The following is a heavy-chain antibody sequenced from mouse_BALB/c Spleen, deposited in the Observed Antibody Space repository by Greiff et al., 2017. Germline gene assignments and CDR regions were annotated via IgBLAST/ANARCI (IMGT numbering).Heavy chain of an antibody. CDR1: GFTFSSYA. Sequence: EVKVVESGGGLVKPGGSLKLSCAASGFTFSSYAMSWVRQTPEKRLEWVASISSGGSTYYPDSVKGRFTISRDNARNILYLQMSSLRSEDTAMYYCARGGSDYFDYWGQGTTLTVSS. V-gene: IGHV5-6-5*01. CDR2: ISSGGST. CDR3: ARGGSDYFDY. J-gene: IGHJ2*01.